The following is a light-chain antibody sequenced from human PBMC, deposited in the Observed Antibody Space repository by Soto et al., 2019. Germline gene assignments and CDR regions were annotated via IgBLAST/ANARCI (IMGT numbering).Light chain of an antibody. CDR1: QSVSIK. V-gene: IGKV3-15*01. J-gene: IGKJ5*01. CDR3: QKYNKWPQIN. Sequence: VLPPSQATLSFSPVERAPLYCISSQSVSIKLAWYQQKPGQAPSLIIYDTYTRATGIPDRFSGSGSGTEFTLTIRRLKSEDFAVYYCQKYNKWPQINFGKGQRRAIK. CDR2: DTY.